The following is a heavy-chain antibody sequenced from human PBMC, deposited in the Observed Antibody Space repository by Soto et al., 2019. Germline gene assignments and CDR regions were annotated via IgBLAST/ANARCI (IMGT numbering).Heavy chain of an antibody. CDR1: GGSFSGYY. D-gene: IGHD3-3*02. V-gene: IGHV4-34*01. Sequence: SETLSLTCAVSGGSFSGYYWSWIRQPPGKGLEWMGEINHSGSTNYNPSLKSRVTISVDTSKNQFSLKLSSVTAADTAVYYCARGRSAFWEWLFHPHFGMDVWGQGTTVTVSS. J-gene: IGHJ6*02. CDR3: ARGRSAFWEWLFHPHFGMDV. CDR2: INHSGST.